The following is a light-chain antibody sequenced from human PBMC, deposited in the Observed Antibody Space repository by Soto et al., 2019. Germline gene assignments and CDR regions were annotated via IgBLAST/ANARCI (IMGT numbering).Light chain of an antibody. J-gene: IGLJ2*01. CDR2: DVS. CDR3: CSYTGSNTML. V-gene: IGLV2-14*03. Sequence: QSALTQPASVSGSPGQSITISCTGSSSDIGRYDYVSWYQHYPGKAPKLIIFDVSHRPSGISNRFSGSKSGNTASLTISALQGEDEGTYYCCSYTGSNTMLFGGGTKLTVL. CDR1: SSDIGRYDY.